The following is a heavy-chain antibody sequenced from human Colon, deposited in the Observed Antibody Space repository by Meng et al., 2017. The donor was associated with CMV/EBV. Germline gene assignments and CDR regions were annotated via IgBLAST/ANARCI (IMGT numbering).Heavy chain of an antibody. J-gene: IGHJ5*02. Sequence: QVQLMQSGAEVKKPGASVKVSCKASGYTFTSYGMTWVRQAPGQGLEWLGWISAYNGNTNYAERFEGRVTMTTDTDTSTVFMELRSLTSDDTAEYYCARGEGYYDRWGQGTLVTVSS. CDR3: ARGEGYYDR. CDR1: GYTFTSYG. CDR2: ISAYNGNT. D-gene: IGHD5-24*01. V-gene: IGHV1-18*01.